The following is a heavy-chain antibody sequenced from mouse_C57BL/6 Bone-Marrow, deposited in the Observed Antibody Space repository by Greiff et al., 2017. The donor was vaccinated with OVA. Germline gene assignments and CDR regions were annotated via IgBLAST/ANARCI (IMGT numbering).Heavy chain of an antibody. D-gene: IGHD1-1*01. CDR2: INPNYGTT. J-gene: IGHJ1*03. V-gene: IGHV1-39*01. CDR1: GYSFTDYN. Sequence: VQLQQSGPELVKPGASVKISCKASGYSFTDYNMNWVKQSNGKSLEWIGVINPNYGTTSYNQKFKGKATLTVDQSSSTAYMQLNSLTSEDSAVYYWARNLPSLYYGSRYWYFDVWGTGTTVTVSS. CDR3: ARNLPSLYYGSRYWYFDV.